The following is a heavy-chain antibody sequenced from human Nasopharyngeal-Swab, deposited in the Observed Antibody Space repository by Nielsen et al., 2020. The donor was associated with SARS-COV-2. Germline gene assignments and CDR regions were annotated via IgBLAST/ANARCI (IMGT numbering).Heavy chain of an antibody. CDR2: IYHGGNT. CDR1: GDSIISYNW. D-gene: IGHD1-26*01. CDR3: ARNLYTTTWKTLFDF. V-gene: IGHV4/OR15-8*02. J-gene: IGHJ4*02. Sequence: SETLSLTCDVSGDSIISYNWWSWVRPSPGPGLEWIGEIYHGGNTNYNSSLRRRTTISMDTYKTQFSLTLSSVTAADTAVYYCARNLYTTTWKTLFDFWGQGTLVTVSS.